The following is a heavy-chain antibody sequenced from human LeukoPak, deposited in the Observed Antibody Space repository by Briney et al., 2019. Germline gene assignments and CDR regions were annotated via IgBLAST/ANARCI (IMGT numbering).Heavy chain of an antibody. CDR1: GYTFTSYY. CDR2: INPSGGST. V-gene: IGHV1-46*01. CDR3: AREPDSSGSARVVSGVNADY. J-gene: IGHJ4*02. D-gene: IGHD3-22*01. Sequence: ASVKVSCKASGYTFTSYYMHWVRQAPGQGLQWMGIINPSGGSTSYAQKFQGRVTMTRDTSTSTVYMELSSLRSEDTAVYYCAREPDSSGSARVVSGVNADYWGQGTPVTVSS.